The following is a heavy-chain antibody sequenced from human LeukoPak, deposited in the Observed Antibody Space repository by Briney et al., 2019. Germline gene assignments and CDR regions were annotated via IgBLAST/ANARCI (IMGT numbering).Heavy chain of an antibody. V-gene: IGHV3-23*01. CDR1: GFTFRDAA. Sequence: GGSLTLSCAASGFTFRDAAMTWVRQVPGKGLEWVSLISSSGANAYYADSVKGRFTISRDNSKNTLYLQMNNLRGEDTAEYYCAKDMELASWGQGTLVTVSS. D-gene: IGHD1-26*01. J-gene: IGHJ5*02. CDR2: ISSSGANA. CDR3: AKDMELAS.